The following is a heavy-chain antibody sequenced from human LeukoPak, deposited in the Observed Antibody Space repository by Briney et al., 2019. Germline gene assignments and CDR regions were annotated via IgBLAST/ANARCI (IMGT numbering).Heavy chain of an antibody. V-gene: IGHV4-38-2*02. CDR2: IFYSGNA. CDR1: GDSMISSNY. D-gene: IGHD1-26*01. CDR3: ARDIRLYSGSSRIAFDI. J-gene: IGHJ3*02. Sequence: SETLSLTCSVSGDSMISSNYWGWIRQSPGMGLEWIGSIFYSGNAYYNVSLRSRVTISVDTSRSQFSLKLRSVTAADTAVYYCARDIRLYSGSSRIAFDIWGQGTMVTVSS.